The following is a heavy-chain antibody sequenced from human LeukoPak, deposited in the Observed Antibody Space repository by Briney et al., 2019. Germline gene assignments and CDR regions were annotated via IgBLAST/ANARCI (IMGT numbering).Heavy chain of an antibody. J-gene: IGHJ6*02. CDR1: EFIFSRYA. D-gene: IGHD1-26*01. Sequence: QPGGSLRLSCAASEFIFSRYAMHWVRQAPGKGLEWVAVISYDGSNKYYADSVKGRFTISRDNSKNTLYLQMNSPRAEDTAVYYCAKVREGGLGSYYYYGMDVWGQGTTVTVSS. CDR2: ISYDGSNK. CDR3: AKVREGGLGSYYYYGMDV. V-gene: IGHV3-30*18.